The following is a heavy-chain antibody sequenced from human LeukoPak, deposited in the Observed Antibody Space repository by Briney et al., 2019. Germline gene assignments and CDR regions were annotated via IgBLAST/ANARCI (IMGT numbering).Heavy chain of an antibody. CDR1: GFTFDDYA. V-gene: IGHV3-9*01. CDR3: AKGSIAVAGIGWFDP. J-gene: IGHJ5*02. D-gene: IGHD6-19*01. Sequence: PGGSLRLSCAASGFTFDDYAMHWVRQAPGKGLEWVSGISWNSGSIGYADSVKGRFTISRDNAKNSLYLQMNSLRAEDTALYYCAKGSIAVAGIGWFDPWGQGTLVTVSS. CDR2: ISWNSGSI.